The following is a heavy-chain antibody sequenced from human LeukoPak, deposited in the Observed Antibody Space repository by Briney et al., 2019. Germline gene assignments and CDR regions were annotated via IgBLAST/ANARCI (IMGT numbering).Heavy chain of an antibody. CDR3: ARDLAYCGGDCYPANSDY. Sequence: KPSETLSLTCTVSGGSISSSSYYWGWIRQPPGKGLEWIGSIYYSGSTYYNPSLKSRVTISVDTSKNQFSLKLSSVTAADTAVYYCARDLAYCGGDCYPANSDYWGQGTLVTVSS. CDR2: IYYSGST. D-gene: IGHD2-21*02. J-gene: IGHJ4*02. CDR1: GGSISSSSYY. V-gene: IGHV4-39*07.